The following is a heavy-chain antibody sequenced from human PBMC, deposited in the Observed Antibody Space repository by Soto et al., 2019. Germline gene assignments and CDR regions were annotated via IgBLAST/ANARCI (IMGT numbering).Heavy chain of an antibody. Sequence: NPSETLSLTGTVSGGSISSSSYYWGWIRQPPGKGLEWIGSIYYSGSTYYNPSLKSRVTISVDTSKNQFSLKLSSVTAADTAVYYCARRVDQQLVLEGWFDPWGQGTLVTVSS. V-gene: IGHV4-39*01. CDR3: ARRVDQQLVLEGWFDP. CDR1: GGSISSSSYY. D-gene: IGHD6-13*01. J-gene: IGHJ5*02. CDR2: IYYSGST.